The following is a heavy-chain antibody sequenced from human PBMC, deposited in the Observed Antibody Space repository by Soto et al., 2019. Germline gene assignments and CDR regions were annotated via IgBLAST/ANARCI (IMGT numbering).Heavy chain of an antibody. J-gene: IGHJ3*02. CDR2: IYWDDDK. D-gene: IGHD5-12*01. CDR3: AHRSGYVRAFDI. CDR1: GFSLSRSGVG. V-gene: IGHV2-5*02. Sequence: QITLNESGPTLLKPTQTLTLTCTISGFSLSRSGVGVGWIRQRPGKAPEWLALIYWDDDKRYSPYLNRRLTITKDTSKDQVVLTMTNVDPVDTATSYCAHRSGYVRAFDIWGQGTMVTVSS.